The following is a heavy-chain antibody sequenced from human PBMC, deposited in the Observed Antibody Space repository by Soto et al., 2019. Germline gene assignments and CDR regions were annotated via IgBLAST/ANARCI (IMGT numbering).Heavy chain of an antibody. CDR3: AKEGSTRTYFDWLLRYFDY. J-gene: IGHJ4*02. V-gene: IGHV3-23*01. D-gene: IGHD3-9*01. CDR1: GFTFSSYS. Sequence: PGGSLRLSCAASGFTFSSYSRNWVRQAPGKGLEWVSDISGSSGSTYYAGSVKGRFTISRDNSKNTLYLQMNSLRAEDTAVYYCAKEGSTRTYFDWLLRYFDYWGQGTLVTVSS. CDR2: ISGSSGST.